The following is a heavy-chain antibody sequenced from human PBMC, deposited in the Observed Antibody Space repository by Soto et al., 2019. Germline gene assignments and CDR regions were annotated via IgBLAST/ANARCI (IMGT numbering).Heavy chain of an antibody. CDR1: GFIFSNSW. D-gene: IGHD6-19*01. V-gene: IGHV3-7*01. CDR2: IKQDGREA. CDR3: ARALGWRDAFDI. J-gene: IGHJ3*02. Sequence: PGGSLRLSCAASGFIFSNSWMGWVRQAPGKGLEWVANIKQDGREAYYVDSVKGRFTISRDTTTYALSLQMNSLRAEDTAVYYCARALGWRDAFDIWGQRTTVTVSS.